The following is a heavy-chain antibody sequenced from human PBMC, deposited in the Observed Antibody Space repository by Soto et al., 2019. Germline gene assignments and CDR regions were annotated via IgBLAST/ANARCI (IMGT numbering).Heavy chain of an antibody. J-gene: IGHJ4*02. D-gene: IGHD6-13*01. V-gene: IGHV3-30-3*01. CDR2: VSYDGSNK. CDR1: GCTLSSYA. CDR3: ARDLDGYSSRCFDY. Sequence: LRLSCAASGCTLSSYAMHWVRQAPGKRLERVAVVSYDGSNKYYADSVKGRFTISRDNSKNTLYLQMNSLRAEETAVYYCARDLDGYSSRCFDYWGQGTLVTVPQ.